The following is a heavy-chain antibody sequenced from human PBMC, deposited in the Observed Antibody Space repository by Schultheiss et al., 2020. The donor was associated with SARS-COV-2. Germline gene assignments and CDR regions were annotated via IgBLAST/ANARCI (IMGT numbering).Heavy chain of an antibody. CDR1: GYTFTSYA. Sequence: ASVKVSCKASGYTFTSYAMNWVRQAPGQGLEWMGWINTNTGNPTYAQGFTGRFVFSLDTSVSTAYLQISSLKADDTAVYFCARERYYDGSSHWAEYLQHWGQGTLVTVSS. D-gene: IGHD3-22*01. CDR3: ARERYYDGSSHWAEYLQH. V-gene: IGHV7-4-1*02. CDR2: INTNTGNP. J-gene: IGHJ1*01.